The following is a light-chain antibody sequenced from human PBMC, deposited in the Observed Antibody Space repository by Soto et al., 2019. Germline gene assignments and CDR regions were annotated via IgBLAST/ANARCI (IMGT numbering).Light chain of an antibody. Sequence: CVLTQPSSVSVAPGQTARIPWGGNNIGSKSVQWYQQKPGQAPVLVVYDDSGRPSGIPERFSGSNSGNTATLTISRVEAGDEADYYCQVWNSSSDNYVFGTGAKVIV. CDR3: QVWNSSSDNYV. CDR1: NIGSKS. J-gene: IGLJ1*01. V-gene: IGLV3-21*02. CDR2: DDS.